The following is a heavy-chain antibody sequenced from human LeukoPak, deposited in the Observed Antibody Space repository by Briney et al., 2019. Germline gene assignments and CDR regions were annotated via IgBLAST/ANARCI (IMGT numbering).Heavy chain of an antibody. CDR1: GGSISSGDYY. Sequence: SETLSLTCTVSGGSISSGDYYWSWIRQPPGKGLEWVGYIYYSGSTYYNPSLKSRVTISVDTSKNQFSLKLSSVTAADTAVYYCARDNSGWFDPWGQGTLVTVSS. CDR3: ARDNSGWFDP. CDR2: IYYSGST. V-gene: IGHV4-30-4*01. D-gene: IGHD1-26*01. J-gene: IGHJ5*02.